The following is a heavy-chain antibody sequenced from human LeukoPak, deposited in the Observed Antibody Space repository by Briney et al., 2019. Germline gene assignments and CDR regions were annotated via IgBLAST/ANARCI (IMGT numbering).Heavy chain of an antibody. CDR1: GFTLSTNA. J-gene: IGHJ4*02. Sequence: GGSLRLSCLTSGFTLSTNAMSWVRQAPGKGLEWISGISGSGASTYYADSVKGRFTISRDNSKNTLYLQMNSLRLDDTAMYYCARDSGSGSSPIGHWGQGTLVTVSS. CDR2: ISGSGAST. CDR3: ARDSGSGSSPIGH. V-gene: IGHV3-23*01. D-gene: IGHD1-26*01.